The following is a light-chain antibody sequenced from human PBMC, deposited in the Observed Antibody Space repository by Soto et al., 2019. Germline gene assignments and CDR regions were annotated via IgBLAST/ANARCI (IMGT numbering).Light chain of an antibody. V-gene: IGKV1-39*01. Sequence: DIQMTQSPSSLSASVGDRVTITCRASQYISSYLNWYQQKPGKVPNLLISGASTLQSGVPSRFSGGGSDTQYSLTISSLQPEDFAAYYCQQIYSAPFTFGPGTNVEI. CDR1: QYISSY. CDR2: GAS. J-gene: IGKJ3*01. CDR3: QQIYSAPFT.